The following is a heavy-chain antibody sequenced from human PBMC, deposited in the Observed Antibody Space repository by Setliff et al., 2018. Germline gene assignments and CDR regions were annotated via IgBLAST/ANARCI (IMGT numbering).Heavy chain of an antibody. Sequence: PSETLSLTCNVSGGSVSSTSHYWGWIRQPPGKGMEWIGSVYYSGYTYYNPSLQSRVTISVDTSTNQFSLKLRSVTAADTAVYYCARLSWNGLRYYGLDVWGQGTTVTVSS. D-gene: IGHD3-3*01. CDR1: GGSVSSTSHY. CDR3: ARLSWNGLRYYGLDV. V-gene: IGHV4-39*07. CDR2: VYYSGYT. J-gene: IGHJ6*02.